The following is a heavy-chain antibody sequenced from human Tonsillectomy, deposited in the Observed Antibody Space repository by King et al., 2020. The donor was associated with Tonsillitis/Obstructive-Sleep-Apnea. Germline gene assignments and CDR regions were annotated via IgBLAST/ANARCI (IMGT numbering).Heavy chain of an antibody. CDR2: IHYSGST. D-gene: IGHD2-2*01. CDR3: ARLKPDIVVVPTSISFWFYS. Sequence: QLQESGPGLVKPSETLSLTCTVSDGAISSYYWNWIRQAPGKGLEWIGYIHYSGSTNYNPSLKSRVTISVDTSKNRFFLNLSSVTAADTAVYYCARLKPDIVVVPTSISFWFYSWGQGALVTVSS. CDR1: DGAISSYY. V-gene: IGHV4-59*08. J-gene: IGHJ5*01.